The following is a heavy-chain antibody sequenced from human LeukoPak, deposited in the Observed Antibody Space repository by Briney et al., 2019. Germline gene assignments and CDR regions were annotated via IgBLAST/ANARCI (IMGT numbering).Heavy chain of an antibody. D-gene: IGHD2-2*01. J-gene: IGHJ4*02. CDR3: ARADCSSTSCYELDY. CDR2: ISSSNTTI. Sequence: GGSLRLSCAGSGFTFSDYYMSWIRQAPGKGLEWVSYISSSNTTIYYADSVKGRFTISRDNAQNSLYLQMNTLRADDTAVYYCARADCSSTSCYELDYWGQGTLVTVSS. V-gene: IGHV3-11*04. CDR1: GFTFSDYY.